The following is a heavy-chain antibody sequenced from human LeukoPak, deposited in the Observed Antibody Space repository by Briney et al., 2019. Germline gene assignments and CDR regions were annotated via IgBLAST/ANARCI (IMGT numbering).Heavy chain of an antibody. CDR3: ARASPPDLGGEGDFDC. Sequence: PSETLSLTCTVSGYSIGNGYFWGWVRQPPGKGLEWIANIYHRGNTYYNPSLKSRVTISSDTSKNQFSLKLRSVTAADTAIYYCARASPPDLGGEGDFDCWGQGTLVTVSS. CDR2: IYHRGNT. CDR1: GYSIGNGYF. D-gene: IGHD2-21*01. J-gene: IGHJ4*02. V-gene: IGHV4-38-2*02.